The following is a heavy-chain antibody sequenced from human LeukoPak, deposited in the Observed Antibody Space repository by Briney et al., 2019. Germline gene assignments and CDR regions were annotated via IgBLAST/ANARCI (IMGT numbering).Heavy chain of an antibody. CDR1: GGSISSGDYY. D-gene: IGHD5-18*01. J-gene: IGHJ5*02. V-gene: IGHV4-31*03. Sequence: SETLSLTCTVSGGSISSGDYYWSWIRQHPGKGLEWIGYIYYSGNTYYNPSLRSRVTMSLDTSKNQFSLNLSSVTAADTAVYYCARGSRIQLWLPNWFDPWGQGTLVTVSS. CDR3: ARGSRIQLWLPNWFDP. CDR2: IYYSGNT.